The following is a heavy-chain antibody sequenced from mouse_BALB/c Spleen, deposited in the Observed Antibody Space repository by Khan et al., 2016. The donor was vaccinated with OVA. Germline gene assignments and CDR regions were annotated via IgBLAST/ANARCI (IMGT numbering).Heavy chain of an antibody. J-gene: IGHJ4*01. D-gene: IGHD2-10*01. CDR1: GHTFTNYG. Sequence: QIQLVQSGPELKKPGETAKISCKASGHTFTNYGMNWVKQPPGKGLKWMGWINTYTGEPTYADDFNGRFAFSLETSASTAYLQINNLKNEDTATYFCARPPYFSYAMDNWGQGTSVTVSS. CDR3: ARPPYFSYAMDN. V-gene: IGHV9-3-1*01. CDR2: INTYTGEP.